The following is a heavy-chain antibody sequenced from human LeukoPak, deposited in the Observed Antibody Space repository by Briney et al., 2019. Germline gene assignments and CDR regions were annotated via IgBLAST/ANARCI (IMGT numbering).Heavy chain of an antibody. V-gene: IGHV3-23*01. CDR3: ATDPSSTSWFDY. D-gene: IGHD2-2*01. CDR2: ISGSGGST. Sequence: GGSLRLSCAASGFTFSTYPMSWFGQPPGKGLEWVSAISGSGGSTYYADSVKGRFTISRDNSKNTLYLQMNSLRAEDTAVYYCATDPSSTSWFDYWGQGTLVTVSS. J-gene: IGHJ4*02. CDR1: GFTFSTYP.